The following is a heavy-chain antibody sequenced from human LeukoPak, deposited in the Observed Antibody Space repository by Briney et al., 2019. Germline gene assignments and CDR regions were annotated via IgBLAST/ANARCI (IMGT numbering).Heavy chain of an antibody. Sequence: GGSLRLSCAASGFTFSIYAMSWVRQAPGKGLEWISAITGNGGNIYYADSVKGRFTISRDNSKNTLCLQMNSLRVEDTAVYYCARDIRQGNKGNWFDPWGQGSLVTVSS. CDR2: ITGNGGNI. J-gene: IGHJ5*02. V-gene: IGHV3-23*01. D-gene: IGHD5-12*01. CDR3: ARDIRQGNKGNWFDP. CDR1: GFTFSIYA.